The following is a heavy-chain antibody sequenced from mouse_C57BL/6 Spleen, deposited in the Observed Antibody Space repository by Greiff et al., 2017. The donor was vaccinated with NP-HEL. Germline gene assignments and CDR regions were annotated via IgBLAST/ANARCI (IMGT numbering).Heavy chain of an antibody. J-gene: IGHJ4*01. Sequence: QVQLKESGPELVKPGASVKISCKASGYAFSSSWMNWVKQRPGKGLEWIGRIYPGDGDTNYNGKFKGKATLTADKSSSTAYMQLSSLTSEDSAVYFCASIYYGSPYAMDYWGQGTSVTVSS. CDR3: ASIYYGSPYAMDY. CDR2: IYPGDGDT. V-gene: IGHV1-82*01. D-gene: IGHD2-2*01. CDR1: GYAFSSSW.